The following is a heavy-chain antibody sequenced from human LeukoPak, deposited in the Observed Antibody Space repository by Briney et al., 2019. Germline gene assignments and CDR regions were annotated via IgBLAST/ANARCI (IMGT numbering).Heavy chain of an antibody. CDR1: GGSISSGSYY. Sequence: SETLSLTCTVSGGSISSGSYYWGWIRQPPGKGLEWIGSIYYSGSTYYNPSLKSRVTISVDTSKNQFSLKLSSVTAADTAVYYCARWPLLGYCSGGSCQDNDYWGQGTLVTVSS. D-gene: IGHD2-15*01. CDR3: ARWPLLGYCSGGSCQDNDY. V-gene: IGHV4-39*01. CDR2: IYYSGST. J-gene: IGHJ4*02.